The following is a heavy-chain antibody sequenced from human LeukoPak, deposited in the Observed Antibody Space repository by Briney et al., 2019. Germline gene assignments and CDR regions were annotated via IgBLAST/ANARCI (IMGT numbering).Heavy chain of an antibody. CDR2: IYPGDSDT. D-gene: IGHD2-2*02. CDR1: GYSFTSYW. CDR3: ARFATAIPEYLDY. Sequence: GESLKISCKGSGYSFTSYWIGWVRQLPGKGLECIGTIYPGDSDTRYSPSFQGQVTISADKSISTAYLQWSSLKASDTAIYYCARFATAIPEYLDYWGQGTLVTVSS. V-gene: IGHV5-51*01. J-gene: IGHJ4*02.